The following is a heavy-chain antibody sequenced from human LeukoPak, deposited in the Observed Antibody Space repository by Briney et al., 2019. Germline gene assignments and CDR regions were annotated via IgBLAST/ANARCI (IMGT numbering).Heavy chain of an antibody. Sequence: PSETLSLTCTVSGGSISSYYWSWIRQPPGKGLEWIGYIYYSGSTNYNPSLKSRVTISVDTSKNQFSLKLSSVTAADTAVYYCARGKRRDGRFDYWGQGTLVTVSS. D-gene: IGHD5-24*01. CDR2: IYYSGST. J-gene: IGHJ4*02. CDR1: GGSISSYY. CDR3: ARGKRRDGRFDY. V-gene: IGHV4-59*01.